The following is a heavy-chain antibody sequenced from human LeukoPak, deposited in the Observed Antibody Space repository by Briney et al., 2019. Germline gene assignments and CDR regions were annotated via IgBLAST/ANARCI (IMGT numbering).Heavy chain of an antibody. CDR1: GGSISTYY. V-gene: IGHV4-59*01. J-gene: IGHJ4*02. D-gene: IGHD4-17*01. Sequence: SETLSLTCTVSGGSISTYYWTWLRQSTGKGLEWIGYTQYRGYADYSPSLKSRVTISVDTSSNQCSLRLSSVTAADTAVYYCARVGSLTTFDWGQGTLVTVSS. CDR2: TQYRGYA. CDR3: ARVGSLTTFD.